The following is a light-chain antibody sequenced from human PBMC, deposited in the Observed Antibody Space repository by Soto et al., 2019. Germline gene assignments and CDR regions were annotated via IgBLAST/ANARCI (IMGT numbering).Light chain of an antibody. J-gene: IGKJ5*01. CDR1: QDINNY. CDR3: EQHANLIT. Sequence: IQMTQSPSSLSASVGDRVTITCQASQDINNYLNWYQQKPGKAPKLLIYDASNLETGVPSRFSGSGSGTHFTFTISTRQPEDFATYFCEQHANLITFGQGTRLEIK. CDR2: DAS. V-gene: IGKV1-33*01.